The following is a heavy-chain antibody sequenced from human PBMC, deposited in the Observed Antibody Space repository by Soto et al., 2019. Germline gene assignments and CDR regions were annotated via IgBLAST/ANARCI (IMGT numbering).Heavy chain of an antibody. Sequence: GASVKVSCKVFGYTPAGLSLQWVRQAPGKGLEWMGGYHPEDGEVIYAQKFQGRVTMTEDTSTDTAYMELSSLRSEDTAVYYCTGTSLIVVVLDYYFDFWGQGTQVTVSS. CDR3: TGTSLIVVVLDYYFDF. V-gene: IGHV1-24*01. CDR1: GYTPAGLS. J-gene: IGHJ4*02. D-gene: IGHD3-22*01. CDR2: YHPEDGEV.